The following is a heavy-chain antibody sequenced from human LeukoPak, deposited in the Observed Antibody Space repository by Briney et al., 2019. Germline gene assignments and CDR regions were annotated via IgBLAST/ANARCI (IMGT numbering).Heavy chain of an antibody. CDR2: IFYSGST. J-gene: IGHJ4*02. CDR1: GGSISSGGYY. Sequence: SETLSLTCAVSGGSISSGGYYWSWIRQHPGEGLEWIGYIFYSGSTYYNPSLKSRVTISVDTSKNQFSLKLSSVTAADTAVYYCAGLVGRYSSGLYYYYFDYWGQGTLVTVSS. CDR3: AGLVGRYSSGLYYYYFDY. D-gene: IGHD3-22*01. V-gene: IGHV4-31*11.